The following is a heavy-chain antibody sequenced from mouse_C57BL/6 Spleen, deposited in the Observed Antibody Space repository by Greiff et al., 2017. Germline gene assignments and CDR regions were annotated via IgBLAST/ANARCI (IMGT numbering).Heavy chain of an antibody. V-gene: IGHV1-4*01. D-gene: IGHD4-1*01. CDR1: GYTFTSYT. CDR2: INPSSGYT. CDR3: ASHWALLFDY. Sequence: QVQLQQSGAELARPGASVKMSCKASGYTFTSYTMHWVKQRPGQGLEWIGYINPSSGYTKYNQKFKDKATLTADKSSSTAYMQLSSLTSEDSAVYYCASHWALLFDYWGQGTTLTVSS. J-gene: IGHJ2*01.